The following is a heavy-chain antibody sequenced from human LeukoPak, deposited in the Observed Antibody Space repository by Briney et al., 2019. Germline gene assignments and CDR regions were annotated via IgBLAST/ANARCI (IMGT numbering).Heavy chain of an antibody. Sequence: ASVKVSCKVSGYTLSELSMHWVRQAPGKGLEWMGGFDPEDGETIYAQKFQGRVTMTEDISTDTAYMELSSLRSEDTAVYYCATDSTTGDDAFDIWGQGTMVTVSS. CDR2: FDPEDGET. J-gene: IGHJ3*02. CDR3: ATDSTTGDDAFDI. CDR1: GYTLSELS. V-gene: IGHV1-24*01. D-gene: IGHD4-17*01.